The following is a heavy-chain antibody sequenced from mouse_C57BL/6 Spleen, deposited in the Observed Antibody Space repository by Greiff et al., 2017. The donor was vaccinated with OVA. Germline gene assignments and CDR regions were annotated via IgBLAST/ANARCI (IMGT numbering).Heavy chain of an antibody. CDR2: INPNNGGT. CDR3: ARGEAYVTWFAY. CDR1: GYTFTDYY. J-gene: IGHJ3*01. Sequence: EVKLQQSGPELVKPGASVKISCKASGYTFTDYYMNWVKQSHGKSLEWIGDINPNNGGTSYNQKFKGKATLTVDKSSSTAYMELRSLTSEDSAVYYCARGEAYVTWFAYWGQGTLVTVSA. V-gene: IGHV1-26*01. D-gene: IGHD1-1*01.